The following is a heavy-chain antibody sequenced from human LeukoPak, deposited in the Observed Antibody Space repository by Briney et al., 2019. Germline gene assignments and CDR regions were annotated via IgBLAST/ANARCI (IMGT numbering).Heavy chain of an antibody. CDR3: TIDYNHYYYMDV. CDR1: GFTFGDYA. J-gene: IGHJ6*03. CDR2: IRSEAYGGTT. D-gene: IGHD4-11*01. V-gene: IGHV3-49*03. Sequence: GGSLRLSCTASGFTFGDYAMSWFRQAPGKGLEWVGFIRSEAYGGTTEYAASVKGRFTTSRDDSKSIAYLQMNSLKTEDTAVYYCTIDYNHYYYMDVWGKGTTVTVSS.